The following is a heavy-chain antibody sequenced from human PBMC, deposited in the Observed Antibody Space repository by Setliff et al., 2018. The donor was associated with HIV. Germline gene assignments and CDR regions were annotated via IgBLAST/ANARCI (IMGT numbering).Heavy chain of an antibody. J-gene: IGHJ6*03. CDR3: ARDAFDYTAYYYSYMDV. CDR1: GYTFTNYY. CDR2: INPSGGST. V-gene: IGHV1-46*01. Sequence: ASAKVSCKASGYTFTNYYIHWVRQAPGQGLEWMGIINPSGGSTTYAQKFQGRVTMTRDTSTSTVYMELSSLRSEDTAVYYCARDAFDYTAYYYSYMDVWGKGTTVTVSS. D-gene: IGHD4-4*01.